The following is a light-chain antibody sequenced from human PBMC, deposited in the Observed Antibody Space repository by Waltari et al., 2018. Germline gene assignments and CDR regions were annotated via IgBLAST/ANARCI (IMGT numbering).Light chain of an antibody. V-gene: IGKV2-30*02. CDR2: KVS. Sequence: DVVMTQSPLSLPVTLGQPASISCRSSQSLVHSDGNTYLNWFQQRPGQSPRRLISKVSNRESGVPDRFSGSGSGTDFTLKISRVEAEDVGVYYCMQGTHWPRTFGQGSKVEIK. CDR3: MQGTHWPRT. J-gene: IGKJ1*01. CDR1: QSLVHSDGNTY.